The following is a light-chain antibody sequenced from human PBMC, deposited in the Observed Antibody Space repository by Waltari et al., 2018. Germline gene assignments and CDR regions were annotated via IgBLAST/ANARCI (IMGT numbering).Light chain of an antibody. Sequence: DIVMTQSPDSLAVSLGERATINCKSSQSVLYSSNNNNYLAWYQQKPGQPPKLLIYWASTRESGVPDRFGGSGSGTDFTLTISRLQAEDVAVYYCQQYYDTPVTFGGGTKVEIK. V-gene: IGKV4-1*01. CDR2: WAS. CDR3: QQYYDTPVT. J-gene: IGKJ4*01. CDR1: QSVLYSSNNNNY.